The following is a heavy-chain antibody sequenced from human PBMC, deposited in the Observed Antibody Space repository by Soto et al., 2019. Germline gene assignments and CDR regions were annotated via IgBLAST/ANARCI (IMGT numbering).Heavy chain of an antibody. J-gene: IGHJ3*02. CDR2: ISYDGSNK. V-gene: IGHV3-30-3*01. Sequence: QVQLVESGGGVVQPGRSLRLSCAASGFTFSSYAMHWVRQAPGKGLEWVAVISYDGSNKYYADSVQGRFTISRDNSKNKLYLQMNSLRAEDTAVYYCARGQGYDSSGYYWASAFDIWGQGTMVTVSS. CDR3: ARGQGYDSSGYYWASAFDI. CDR1: GFTFSSYA. D-gene: IGHD3-22*01.